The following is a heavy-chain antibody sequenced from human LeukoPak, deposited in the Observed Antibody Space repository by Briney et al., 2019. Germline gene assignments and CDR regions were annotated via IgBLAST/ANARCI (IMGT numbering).Heavy chain of an antibody. J-gene: IGHJ6*03. Sequence: PSETLSLTCTAAGGYISSYYWSWIRRPAGKGLEWIGRIYASGSTTYNPSLKSRVTISIDQSKNQFSLNLNSVTAADTAVYYCAREVEAYRYGSSKTHYYYYMDVWGKGTTVTVSS. D-gene: IGHD5-18*01. CDR1: GGYISSYY. CDR2: IYASGST. V-gene: IGHV4-4*07. CDR3: AREVEAYRYGSSKTHYYYYMDV.